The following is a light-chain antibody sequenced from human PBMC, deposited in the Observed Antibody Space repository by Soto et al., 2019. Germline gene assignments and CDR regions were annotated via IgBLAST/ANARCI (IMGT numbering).Light chain of an antibody. CDR2: EVS. CDR1: SSDVGGYNY. Sequence: QSALTQPPSASGSPGQSVTISCTGTSSDVGGYNYVSWYQQHPGKAPKLMISEVSKRPSGVPDRFSGSKSGNTASLTVSGPPAEDEADYYCRSFAGNNNLVFGGGTKLTVL. J-gene: IGLJ2*01. V-gene: IGLV2-8*01. CDR3: RSFAGNNNLV.